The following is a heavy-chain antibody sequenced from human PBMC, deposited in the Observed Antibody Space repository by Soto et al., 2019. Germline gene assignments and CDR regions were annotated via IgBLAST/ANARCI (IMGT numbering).Heavy chain of an antibody. D-gene: IGHD1-20*01. CDR1: GGSISSGGYY. Sequence: SETLSLTCTVSGGSISSGGYYWSWIRQHPGEGLEWIGYIYYSGSTYYNPSLKSRVTISVDTSKNQFSLKLSSVTAADTAVYYCARVGGINWFDPWGQGTLVTVSS. CDR2: IYYSGST. CDR3: ARVGGINWFDP. V-gene: IGHV4-31*03. J-gene: IGHJ5*02.